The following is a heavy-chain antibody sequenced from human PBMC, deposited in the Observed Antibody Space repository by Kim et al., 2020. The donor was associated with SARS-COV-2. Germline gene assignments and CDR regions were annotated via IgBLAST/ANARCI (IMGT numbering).Heavy chain of an antibody. D-gene: IGHD1-26*01. CDR2: IRSDSDGATI. CDR1: GLTLANTW. CDR3: TTLGWELRSGIDY. J-gene: IGHJ4*02. V-gene: IGHV3-15*01. Sequence: GGSLRLSCTASGLTLANTWMSWVRQTPGKGLEWVGRIRSDSDGATIDYAAPVKGRFIISRDDSENKLFLEMNNLQAADAGVYHCTTLGWELRSGIDYWGQGTLVTVSS.